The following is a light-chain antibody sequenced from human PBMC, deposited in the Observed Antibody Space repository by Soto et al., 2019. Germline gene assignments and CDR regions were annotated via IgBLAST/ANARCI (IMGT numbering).Light chain of an antibody. J-gene: IGKJ4*01. CDR1: QGISNY. Sequence: DIQMNQSPSSLSASVGDRVTITCRASQGISNYLAWYQQKPGKVLKLLIYAACTLQSGVTYRFSGCGSGTYFTLTSSSLQSEDVATYYCQKYNSAPALTFGGATQVEIK. CDR2: AAC. V-gene: IGKV1-27*01. CDR3: QKYNSAPALT.